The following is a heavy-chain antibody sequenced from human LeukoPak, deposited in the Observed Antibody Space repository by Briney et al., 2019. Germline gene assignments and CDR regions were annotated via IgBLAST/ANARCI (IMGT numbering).Heavy chain of an antibody. D-gene: IGHD5-12*01. Sequence: ASVKVSCKASGGTFSSYAISWVRQAPGQGLEWMGRIIPILGIANYAQKFQGRVTITADNSTSTAYMELSSLRSEDTAVYYCARSSGYDFSGFDYWGQGTLVTVSS. CDR3: ARSSGYDFSGFDY. CDR2: IIPILGIA. CDR1: GGTFSSYA. J-gene: IGHJ4*02. V-gene: IGHV1-69*04.